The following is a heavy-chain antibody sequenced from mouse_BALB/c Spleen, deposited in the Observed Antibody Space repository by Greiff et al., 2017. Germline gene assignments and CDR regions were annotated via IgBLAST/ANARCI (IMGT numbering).Heavy chain of an antibody. CDR1: GYSFTGYY. CDR3: ARWDYYGNSLYAMDY. D-gene: IGHD2-1*01. Sequence: LVKTGASVKISCKASGYSFTGYYMHWVKQSHGKSLEWIGYISCYNGATSYNQKFKGKATFTVDTSSSTAYMQFNSLTSEDSAVYYCARWDYYGNSLYAMDYWGQGTSVTVSS. V-gene: IGHV1S34*01. CDR2: ISCYNGAT. J-gene: IGHJ4*01.